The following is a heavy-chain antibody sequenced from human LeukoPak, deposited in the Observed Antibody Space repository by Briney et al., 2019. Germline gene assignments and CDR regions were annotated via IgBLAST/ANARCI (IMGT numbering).Heavy chain of an antibody. CDR3: GRDGTTVYDAFHF. D-gene: IGHD1-14*01. V-gene: IGHV1-3*01. CDR2: VNAGNDDK. J-gene: IGHJ3*01. CDR1: ECILQTYA. Sequence: AAVTVSCKASECILQTYAVHWVRQAPGQGLEWMGWVNAGNDDKRSSKRLQGRVSITSDNSANIAYLELKGLRSEDQAGYYCGRDGTTVYDAFHFWGQGTMVLVSS.